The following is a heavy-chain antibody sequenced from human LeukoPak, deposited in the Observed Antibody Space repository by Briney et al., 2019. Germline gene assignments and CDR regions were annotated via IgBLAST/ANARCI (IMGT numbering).Heavy chain of an antibody. V-gene: IGHV3-11*01. CDR2: ITSSGTTT. CDR1: GFTFSDYY. J-gene: IGHJ4*02. D-gene: IGHD4/OR15-4a*01. Sequence: GGSLRLSCSASGFTFSDYYVSWFRLSPEKGLEWIAYITSSGTTTEYADSVKGRFTISRVNAKNSLYLQMNSLRPEDTAVYYCGRDPDYGDPYWGQGTLVTVSS. CDR3: GRDPDYGDPY.